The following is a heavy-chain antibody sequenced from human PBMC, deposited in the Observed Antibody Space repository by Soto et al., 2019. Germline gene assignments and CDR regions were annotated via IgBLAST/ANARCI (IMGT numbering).Heavy chain of an antibody. CDR1: GYTFTSYA. Sequence: ASVKVSCKASGYTFTSYAMHWVRQAPGQRLEWMGWINAGNSNTKYSQKFQGRVTITRDTSASTAYMELSSLRSEDTAVYYCARGPVVVPAAPYYYYMDVWGKGTTVTVSS. J-gene: IGHJ6*03. D-gene: IGHD2-2*01. CDR2: INAGNSNT. V-gene: IGHV1-3*01. CDR3: ARGPVVVPAAPYYYYMDV.